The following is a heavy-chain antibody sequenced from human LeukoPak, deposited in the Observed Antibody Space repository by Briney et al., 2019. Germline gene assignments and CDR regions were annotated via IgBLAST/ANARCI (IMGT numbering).Heavy chain of an antibody. V-gene: IGHV3-9*01. CDR3: AKDIGSTSWYLGN. CDR2: ISWNSVSI. CDR1: GFTFDDYA. D-gene: IGHD2-2*01. J-gene: IGHJ4*02. Sequence: GGSLRLSCAASGFTFDDYAMHWVRQAPGKGLEWVSGISWNSVSIDYADSVKGRFTISRDNAENSLYLEMNSLRTDDTALYYCAKDIGSTSWYLGNWGQGTLVTVSS.